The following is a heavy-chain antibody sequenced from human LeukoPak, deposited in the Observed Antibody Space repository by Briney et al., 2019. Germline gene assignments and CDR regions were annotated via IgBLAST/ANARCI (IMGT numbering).Heavy chain of an antibody. CDR2: IYPGGSDT. CDR3: ARVQLYISGSDY. D-gene: IGHD6-19*01. CDR1: GYSFTSYW. V-gene: IGHV5-51*01. Sequence: GESLKIYCKGSGYSFTSYWIGWVRQMPGKGLEWMGLIYPGGSDTTYSPPFQGQVTISADKSISTAYLQWSSLKASDTAMYYCARVQLYISGSDYWGQGTLVTVSS. J-gene: IGHJ4*02.